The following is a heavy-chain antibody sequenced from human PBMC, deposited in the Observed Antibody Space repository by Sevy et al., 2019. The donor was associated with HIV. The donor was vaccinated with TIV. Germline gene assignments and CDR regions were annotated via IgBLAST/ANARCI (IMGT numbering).Heavy chain of an antibody. CDR2: ISSGSSYI. CDR3: ARGRHDYGDYYFDY. CDR1: GFSFRTYS. D-gene: IGHD4-17*01. J-gene: IGHJ4*02. Sequence: GGSLRLSCEASGFSFRTYSMSWVRQAPGKGLEWVSSISSGSSYIYYVDSVKGRFTISRDNAKNSLYLQMNSLRAEDTAVYYCARGRHDYGDYYFDYWGQGTLVTVSS. V-gene: IGHV3-21*01.